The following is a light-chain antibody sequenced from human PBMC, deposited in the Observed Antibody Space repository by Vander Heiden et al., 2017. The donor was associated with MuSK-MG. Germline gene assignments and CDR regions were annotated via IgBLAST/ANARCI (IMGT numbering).Light chain of an antibody. J-gene: IGKJ3*01. CDR2: AAS. Sequence: DIQMTQSPSSLSASVGDRVTITCRASQSISSYLNWYQQKPGKAPKLLIYAASSLQSGVPSRFSGSGYGIDFTLTSSSLQPEDFATYYCQQSDSTPPLTFGGGTKVDIK. CDR1: QSISSY. CDR3: QQSDSTPPLT. V-gene: IGKV1-39*01.